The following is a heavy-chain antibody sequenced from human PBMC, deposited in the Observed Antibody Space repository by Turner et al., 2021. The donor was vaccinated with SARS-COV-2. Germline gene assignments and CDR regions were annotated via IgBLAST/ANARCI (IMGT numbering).Heavy chain of an antibody. J-gene: IGHJ3*02. CDR2: IRSSSSYI. D-gene: IGHD3-22*01. V-gene: IGHV3-21*01. CDR3: ARDVPTYYYDSSGYYTDAFDI. Sequence: EVQLVESGGGLVKPGGSLRLSCAASVFTFSSYSMNWVRQAPGKGLEWVSSIRSSSSYIYYADSVKGRFTISRDNAKNSLYLQMNSLRAEDTAVYYCARDVPTYYYDSSGYYTDAFDIWGQGTMVTVSS. CDR1: VFTFSSYS.